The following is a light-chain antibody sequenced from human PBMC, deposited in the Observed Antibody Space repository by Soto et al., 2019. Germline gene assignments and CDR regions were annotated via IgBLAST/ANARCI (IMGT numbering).Light chain of an antibody. Sequence: HSSLTPPTSVSGSPGQSITISCTGTSLDVGDDNRVSWYQHHPGKAPKLMIFEVTNRPSGISDRFSGFKSGSTASLTISALQPEDEADYYCISFTPSTTTHWVFGGGTKVT. CDR2: EVT. CDR3: ISFTPSTTTHWV. J-gene: IGLJ3*02. CDR1: SLDVGDDNR. V-gene: IGLV2-14*01.